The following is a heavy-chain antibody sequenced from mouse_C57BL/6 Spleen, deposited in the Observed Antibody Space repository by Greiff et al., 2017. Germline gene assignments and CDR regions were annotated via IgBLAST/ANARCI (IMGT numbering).Heavy chain of an antibody. CDR2: IYPGDGDT. J-gene: IGHJ1*03. CDR1: GYAFSSSW. CDR3: ARRKVATNFDV. D-gene: IGHD1-1*01. V-gene: IGHV1-82*01. Sequence: QVQLQQSGPELVKPGASVKISCKASGYAFSSSWMNWVKQRPGKGLEWIGRIYPGDGDTNYNGKFKGKATLTADKSSSTAYMQLSRLTSEDSAVYFCARRKVATNFDVWGTGTTVTVSS.